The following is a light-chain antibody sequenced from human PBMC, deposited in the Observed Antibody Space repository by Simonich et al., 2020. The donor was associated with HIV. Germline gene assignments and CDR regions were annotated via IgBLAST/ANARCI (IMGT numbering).Light chain of an antibody. CDR2: EAN. Sequence: NFMLTQPHSVSESPGKTVTISCTRSSGSIASNYVQWYQQRPGSAPTTVIYEANQRPSGVPDRFSGSIDSSSNSASLTISGLKTEDEADYYCQSYDRTNRVFGGGTKLTVL. V-gene: IGLV6-57*03. CDR3: QSYDRTNRV. J-gene: IGLJ3*02. CDR1: SGSIASNY.